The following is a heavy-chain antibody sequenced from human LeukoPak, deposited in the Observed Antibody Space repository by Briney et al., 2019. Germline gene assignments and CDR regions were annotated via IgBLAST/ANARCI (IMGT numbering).Heavy chain of an antibody. J-gene: IGHJ5*02. CDR2: ISTSSSYI. CDR1: GFTFSSYN. CDR3: ATLITMIVGDGNWFDP. Sequence: PGGSLRLSCAASGFTFSSYNMNWVRQAPGKGLEWVSSISTSSSYIYYADSVKGRFTISRDNAKNSLYLQMNSLRAEDTAVYYCATLITMIVGDGNWFDPWGQGTLVTVSS. D-gene: IGHD3-22*01. V-gene: IGHV3-21*01.